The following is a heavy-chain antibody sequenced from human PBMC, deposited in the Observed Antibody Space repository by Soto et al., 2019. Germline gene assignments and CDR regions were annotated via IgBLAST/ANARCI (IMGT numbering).Heavy chain of an antibody. CDR3: ASISTYYYDSSGYPWLLPLDY. D-gene: IGHD3-22*01. J-gene: IGHJ4*02. CDR2: ISYDGSNK. V-gene: IGHV3-30-3*01. CDR1: GFTFSSYA. Sequence: GGSLRLSCAASGFTFSSYAMHWVRQAPGKGLEWVAVISYDGSNKYYADSVKGRFTISRDNSKNTLYLQMNSLRAEDTAMYYCASISTYYYDSSGYPWLLPLDYWGQGTLVTVSS.